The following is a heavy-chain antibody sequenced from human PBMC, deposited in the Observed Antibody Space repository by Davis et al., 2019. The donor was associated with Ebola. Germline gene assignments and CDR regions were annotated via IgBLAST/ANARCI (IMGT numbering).Heavy chain of an antibody. CDR1: GFTSSSYA. CDR3: ARDPYAVAGAFDI. CDR2: ISYDGSNK. J-gene: IGHJ3*02. V-gene: IGHV3-30*04. D-gene: IGHD6-19*01. Sequence: GGSLRLSCAASGFTSSSYAMHWVRQAPGKGLEWVAVISYDGSNKYYADSVKGRFTISRDNSKNTLYLQMNSLRAEDTAVYYCARDPYAVAGAFDIWGQGTMVTVSS.